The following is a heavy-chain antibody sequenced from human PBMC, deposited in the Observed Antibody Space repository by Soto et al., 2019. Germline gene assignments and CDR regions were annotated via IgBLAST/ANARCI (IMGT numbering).Heavy chain of an antibody. J-gene: IGHJ6*02. Sequence: LGESLKISCKGSGYSFTSYWIGWVRQMPGKGLEWMGIIYPGDSDTRYSPSFQGQVTISADKSISTAYLQWSSLKASDTAMYYCARPASSIADPKYYYYGMDVWGQGTTVTVSS. CDR3: ARPASSIADPKYYYYGMDV. V-gene: IGHV5-51*01. CDR1: GYSFTSYW. CDR2: IYPGDSDT. D-gene: IGHD6-6*01.